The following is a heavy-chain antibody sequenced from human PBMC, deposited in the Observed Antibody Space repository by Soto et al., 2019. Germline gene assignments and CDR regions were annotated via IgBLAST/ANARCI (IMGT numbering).Heavy chain of an antibody. CDR2: ISGSGASP. CDR3: AKARCSTTNCYGPDY. V-gene: IGHV3-23*01. D-gene: IGHD2-2*01. CDR1: GFTFSTYT. J-gene: IGHJ4*02. Sequence: EVQLLESGGGLVQPGGSLRLSCAASGFTFSTYTMSWVRRAPGKGLEWVSAISGSGASPSYADPVQGRCTISRDTPKRTLYLQMNNLRAEDTAVYYCAKARCSTTNCYGPDYWGQGTLVTVSS.